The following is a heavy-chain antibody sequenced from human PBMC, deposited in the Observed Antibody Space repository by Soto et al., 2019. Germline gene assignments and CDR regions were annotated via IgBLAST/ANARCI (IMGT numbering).Heavy chain of an antibody. V-gene: IGHV3-23*01. CDR3: AKAISGYYDPSDY. CDR1: GFTFSSYA. Sequence: GGSLRLSCAASGFTFSSYAMSWVRQAPGKGLEWVSVISDRDGSTYYADSVRGRFTISRDDSKSTLYLQMNSLRGDDTAIYYCAKAISGYYDPSDYWGQGTQVTVSS. J-gene: IGHJ4*02. D-gene: IGHD3-22*01. CDR2: ISDRDGST.